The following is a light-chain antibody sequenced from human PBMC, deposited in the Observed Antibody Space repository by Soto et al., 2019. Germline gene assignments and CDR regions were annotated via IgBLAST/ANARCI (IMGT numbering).Light chain of an antibody. Sequence: DIQMTQSPSTLSASVGDRVTITCRASQSISNRLAWYQQKPGKAPKVLINDASSLESVVPSRFSGSGSATEFILTISSLQPDDFATYHCQHYGGVWTFGQGTKVEIK. V-gene: IGKV1-5*01. J-gene: IGKJ1*01. CDR1: QSISNR. CDR3: QHYGGVWT. CDR2: DAS.